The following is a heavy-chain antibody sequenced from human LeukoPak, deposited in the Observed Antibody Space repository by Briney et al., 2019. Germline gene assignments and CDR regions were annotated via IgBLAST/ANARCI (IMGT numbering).Heavy chain of an antibody. V-gene: IGHV3-21*01. CDR3: AKVDRGDYSSSPVPYYNYYMNV. CDR2: ISSSSSLI. D-gene: IGHD6-13*01. J-gene: IGHJ6*03. Sequence: PGGSLTLSCAASGFTFSYYSMNWVRQAPGRGLEWVSCISSSSSLIFYSDSVRGRFTISRDNAKNLLYLHMNSLRVEDTAVYYCAKVDRGDYSSSPVPYYNYYMNVWGKGTTVTVFS. CDR1: GFTFSYYS.